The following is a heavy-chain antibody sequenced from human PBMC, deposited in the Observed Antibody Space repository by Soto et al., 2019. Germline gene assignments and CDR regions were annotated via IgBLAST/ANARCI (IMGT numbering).Heavy chain of an antibody. CDR1: GYTFTSYV. CDR2: ISAYNGNT. V-gene: IGHV1-18*04. D-gene: IGHD3-3*01. Sequence: ASVKVSCKASGYTFTSYVISWVRQAPGQGLEWMGWISAYNGNTNYAQKLQGRVTMTTDTSTSTAYMELRSLRSDDTAVYYCARDISIRGYITIFGVVPFDYWGQGTLVNVSS. J-gene: IGHJ4*02. CDR3: ARDISIRGYITIFGVVPFDY.